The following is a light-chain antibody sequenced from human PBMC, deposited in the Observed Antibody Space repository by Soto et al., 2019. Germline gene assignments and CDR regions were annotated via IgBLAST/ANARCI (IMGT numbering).Light chain of an antibody. CDR2: DTS. Sequence: EIVLTQSPATLSLSPGERGTLSCRASQSVGSSLAWYQQKPGQAPRLLIYDTSNRDTGIPARFSGSGSETDFTLTISSLEPEDFAVYYCHHRSSGGTCGQGTRMEIK. CDR1: QSVGSS. V-gene: IGKV3-11*01. CDR3: HHRSSGGT. J-gene: IGKJ5*01.